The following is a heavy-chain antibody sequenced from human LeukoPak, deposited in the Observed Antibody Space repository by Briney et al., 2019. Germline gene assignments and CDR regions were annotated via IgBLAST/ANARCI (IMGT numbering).Heavy chain of an antibody. J-gene: IGHJ4*02. CDR2: IYYSGGT. D-gene: IGHD3-22*01. Sequence: SETLSLTCTVSGGSISSYYWSWIRQPPWKGLEWIGYIYYSGGTNYNPSLKSRVTISVDTSKKQFSLRLSSVTAADTAVYYCARRGGDSSGNFDYWGQGTLVTVSS. V-gene: IGHV4-59*08. CDR1: GGSISSYY. CDR3: ARRGGDSSGNFDY.